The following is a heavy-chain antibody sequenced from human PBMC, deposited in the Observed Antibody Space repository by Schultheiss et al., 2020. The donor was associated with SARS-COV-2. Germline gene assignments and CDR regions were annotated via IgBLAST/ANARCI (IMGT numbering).Heavy chain of an antibody. J-gene: IGHJ4*02. CDR1: RGSISHSS. V-gene: IGHV4-4*07. D-gene: IGHD3-3*01. CDR3: ARVAWFNQWKFAL. CDR2: IYIRGST. Sequence: SETLSLTCTVSRGSISHSSWNWIRQPAGKGLEWIGRIYIRGSTNYNPSLKSRVIMSLDTSNSQFSLNLNSVTAADTAVYYCARVAWFNQWKFALWGQGTLVTVSS.